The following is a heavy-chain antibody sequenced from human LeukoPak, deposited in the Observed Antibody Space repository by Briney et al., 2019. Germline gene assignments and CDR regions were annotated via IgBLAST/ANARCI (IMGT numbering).Heavy chain of an antibody. CDR1: GYTFTSYD. J-gene: IGHJ4*02. D-gene: IGHD3-22*01. Sequence: GASVKVSCKASGYTFTSYDINWVRQATGQGLEWMGWMNPNSGNTGYAQKFQGRVTMTRDTSTSTVYMELSSLRSEDTAVYYCARPPSYDSSGYYRFDYWGQGTLVTVSS. CDR2: MNPNSGNT. CDR3: ARPPSYDSSGYYRFDY. V-gene: IGHV1-8*02.